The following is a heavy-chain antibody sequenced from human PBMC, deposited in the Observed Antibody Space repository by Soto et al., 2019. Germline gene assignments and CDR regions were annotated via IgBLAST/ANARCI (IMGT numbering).Heavy chain of an antibody. V-gene: IGHV3-73*01. J-gene: IGHJ5*02. CDR3: TSWGIAAPGVWFDP. CDR1: GFTFSGSA. CDR2: IRSKANSYAT. Sequence: PGGSLRLSCAASGFTFSGSAMQWVRQASGKGLEWVGRIRSKANSYATAYAASVKGRFTISRDDSKNTAYLQMNSLKTEDTAVYYCTSWGIAAPGVWFDPWGQGTLVTVSS. D-gene: IGHD6-13*01.